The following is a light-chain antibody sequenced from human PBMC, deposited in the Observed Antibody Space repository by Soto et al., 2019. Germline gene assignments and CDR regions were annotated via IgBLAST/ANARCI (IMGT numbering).Light chain of an antibody. CDR3: QSYDSSLSGRGV. CDR1: SSNIGAGYD. CDR2: GNN. V-gene: IGLV1-40*01. Sequence: QTVVTQPPSVSAAPGQRVTISCTGSSSNIGAGYDVHWYQQLPGTAPKLLIYGNNNRPSGVPDRFSGSKSGTSASLAITGLQAEDEADYYCQSYDSSLSGRGVFGGGTKLTVL. J-gene: IGLJ3*02.